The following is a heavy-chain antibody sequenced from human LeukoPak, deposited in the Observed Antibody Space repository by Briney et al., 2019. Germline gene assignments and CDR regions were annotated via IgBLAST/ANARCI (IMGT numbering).Heavy chain of an antibody. Sequence: AGGSLRLSCAASGFTFSSYAMHWVRQAPGKGLEWVAVISYDGSNKYYADSVKGRFTISRDNSKNTLYLQMNSLRAEDTAVYYCARIQHPYGGNSGPFLYWGQGTLVTVSS. CDR2: ISYDGSNK. D-gene: IGHD4-23*01. CDR1: GFTFSSYA. J-gene: IGHJ4*02. V-gene: IGHV3-30-3*01. CDR3: ARIQHPYGGNSGPFLY.